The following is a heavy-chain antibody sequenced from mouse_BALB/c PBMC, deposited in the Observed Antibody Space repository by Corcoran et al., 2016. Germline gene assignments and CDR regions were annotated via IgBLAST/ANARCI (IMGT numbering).Heavy chain of an antibody. D-gene: IGHD2-14*01. V-gene: IGHV1-18*01. Sequence: EVQLQQTGPELVKPGASVKIYCKTSGYTFIEYSIHWVKQSHGKSLEWIGSCNPNNGGPHSNQKFKGKAILTVDKSSSTAYMELRSLTSEDSAVYYCGRTKYRYDGFAYWGQGTLVTVS. J-gene: IGHJ3*01. CDR1: GYTFIEYS. CDR2: CNPNNGGP. CDR3: GRTKYRYDGFAY.